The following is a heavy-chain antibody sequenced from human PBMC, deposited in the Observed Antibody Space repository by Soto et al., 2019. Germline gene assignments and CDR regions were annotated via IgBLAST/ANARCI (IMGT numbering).Heavy chain of an antibody. CDR1: GGSISSGDYY. CDR2: ICYSGST. J-gene: IGHJ4*02. D-gene: IGHD6-13*01. V-gene: IGHV4-30-4*01. Sequence: QVQLQESGPGLGKPSQTLSLTCTVSGGSISSGDYYWSSSRQPPGTCVEWIGSICYSGSTYYNPSLKSRVTISVDTSKNQFSLKLNSVTAADTAVYYCASRHSSPYFDYWGQGTLVTVSS. CDR3: ASRHSSPYFDY.